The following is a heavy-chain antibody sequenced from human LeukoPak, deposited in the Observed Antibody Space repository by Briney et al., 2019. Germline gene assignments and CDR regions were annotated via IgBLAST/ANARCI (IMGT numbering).Heavy chain of an antibody. CDR2: INHSGST. Sequence: PSETLSLTCAVYGGSFSGYYWSWIRKPPGKGLEWIGEINHSGSTNYNPSLKSRVTIPVDTSNNQFSLKLTSVTAADTAVYYCARASKYRGWFDPWGQGTLVTVSS. CDR1: GGSFSGYY. CDR3: ARASKYRGWFDP. D-gene: IGHD2-2*01. V-gene: IGHV4-34*01. J-gene: IGHJ5*02.